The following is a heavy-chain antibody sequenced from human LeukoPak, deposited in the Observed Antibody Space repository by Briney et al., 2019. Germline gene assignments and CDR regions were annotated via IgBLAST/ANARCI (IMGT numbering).Heavy chain of an antibody. CDR3: ARDSSSGLPHGYMDV. J-gene: IGHJ6*03. V-gene: IGHV4-59*01. D-gene: IGHD6-19*01. CDR1: GGSFSGYY. CDR2: IYYSGST. Sequence: SETLSLTCAVYGGSFSGYYWSWIRQPPGKGLEWIGYIYYSGSTNYNPSLKSRVTISVDTSKNQFSLKLSSVTAADTAVYYCARDSSSGLPHGYMDVWGKGTTVTISS.